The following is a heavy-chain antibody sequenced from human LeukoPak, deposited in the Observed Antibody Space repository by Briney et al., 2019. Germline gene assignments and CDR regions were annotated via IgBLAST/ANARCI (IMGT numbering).Heavy chain of an antibody. V-gene: IGHV3-23*01. D-gene: IGHD2-8*02. CDR3: AKDMRGVVLVPRAYYFDS. CDR2: ISGSDGAT. Sequence: HPGGSLRLSCVGSGFTFSAYGMSWVRQAPGKGLESVSSISGSDGATSYANSVKGRFTISRDNSKNTLYLQMNRLRAEDTAVYYCAKDMRGVVLVPRAYYFDSWGQGTLVTVSS. J-gene: IGHJ4*02. CDR1: GFTFSAYG.